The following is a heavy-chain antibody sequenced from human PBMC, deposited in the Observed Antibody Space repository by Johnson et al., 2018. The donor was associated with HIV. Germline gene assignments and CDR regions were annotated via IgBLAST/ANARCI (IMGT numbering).Heavy chain of an antibody. J-gene: IGHJ3*02. CDR3: AREVAGDYGDAPGTFDI. CDR1: GFNVSSNY. V-gene: IGHV3-66*01. Sequence: VQLVESGGGLVQPGGSLRLSCAASGFNVSSNYMSWVRQAPGKGLEWVSVIYSGGSTKYADSVRGRFTISRDNSKNTLYLQMNSLRAEDTAVYYCAREVAGDYGDAPGTFDIWGQGTMVTVSS. D-gene: IGHD4-17*01. CDR2: IYSGGST.